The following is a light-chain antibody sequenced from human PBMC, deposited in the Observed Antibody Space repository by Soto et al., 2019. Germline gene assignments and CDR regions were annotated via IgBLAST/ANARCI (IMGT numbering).Light chain of an antibody. Sequence: QSALTPPASVSGSPGQSITISCTGTSSDVGGYNYVSWYQQHPGKAPKLMIYEVSNRPSGVSNRFSGSKSGNTASLTISGLQAEDEADYYFSSYTSSSTLVVFGGGTKLTVL. V-gene: IGLV2-14*01. J-gene: IGLJ2*01. CDR2: EVS. CDR1: SSDVGGYNY. CDR3: SSYTSSSTLVV.